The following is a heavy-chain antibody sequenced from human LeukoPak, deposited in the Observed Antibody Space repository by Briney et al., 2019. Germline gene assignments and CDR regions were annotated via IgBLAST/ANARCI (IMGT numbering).Heavy chain of an antibody. CDR2: TVLGSGDT. V-gene: IGHV1-58*02. Sequence: TSVKVSCKAFGLTFSTSAMQWVRQTRGQGLEWIGWTVLGSGDTNYAQSLKERVTITRDMSTSTAYMEVSSLTSDDTAMYYCAAGFSNRGYIYRGQGTLVTVSS. D-gene: IGHD6-13*01. CDR1: GLTFSTSA. J-gene: IGHJ4*02. CDR3: AAGFSNRGYIY.